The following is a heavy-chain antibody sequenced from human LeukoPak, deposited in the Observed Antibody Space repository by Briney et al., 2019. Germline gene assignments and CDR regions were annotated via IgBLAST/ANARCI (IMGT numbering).Heavy chain of an antibody. CDR3: AKGGATYYYDSSGYNLFDY. Sequence: GGSLRLSCAASGFTFNSYALSWVRQAPGKGLEWVSAISGSGGSTYYADSVKGRFTISRDNSKNTLCLQMNSLRAEDTAVYYCAKGGATYYYDSSGYNLFDYWGQGTLVTVSS. CDR2: ISGSGGST. J-gene: IGHJ4*02. CDR1: GFTFNSYA. V-gene: IGHV3-23*01. D-gene: IGHD3-22*01.